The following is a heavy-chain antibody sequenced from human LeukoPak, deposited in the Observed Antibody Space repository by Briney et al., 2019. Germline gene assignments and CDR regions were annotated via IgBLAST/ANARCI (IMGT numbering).Heavy chain of an antibody. D-gene: IGHD3-10*01. CDR1: GGPISSGGYY. J-gene: IGHJ4*02. CDR3: TRGIGSGSYWD. Sequence: SQTLSLTCTVSGGPISSGGYYWSWIRQPAGKGLEWIGRYRTSGSTNYNPSPSLTGRVTISVDTSKNQFSLDLSSVTAADTAVYYCTRGIGSGSYWDWGQGTLVIVSS. CDR2: YRTSGST. V-gene: IGHV4-61*02.